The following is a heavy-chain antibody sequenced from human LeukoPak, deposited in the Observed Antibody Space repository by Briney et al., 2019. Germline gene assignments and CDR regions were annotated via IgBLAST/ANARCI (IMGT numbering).Heavy chain of an antibody. CDR2: IYHSGST. Sequence: PSQTLSLTCAVSGGSISSGGYSWSWIRQPPGKGLKWIGYIYHSGSTYYNPSLKSRVTISVDRSKNQFSLKLSSVTAADTAVYYCASTDYYGMDVWGQGTTVTVSS. CDR3: ASTDYYGMDV. CDR1: GGSISSGGYS. V-gene: IGHV4-30-2*01. J-gene: IGHJ6*02.